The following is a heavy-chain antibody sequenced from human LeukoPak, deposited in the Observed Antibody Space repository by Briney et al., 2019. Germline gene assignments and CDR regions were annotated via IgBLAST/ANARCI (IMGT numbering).Heavy chain of an antibody. CDR2: INPNSGDT. CDR1: GYTFTGYY. V-gene: IGHV1-2*02. CDR3: ARTTYYYDSSLYY. D-gene: IGHD3-22*01. Sequence: ASVKVSCKASGYTFTGYYIHWVRQAPEQGLEWMGWINPNSGDTKDEDNFRGRVTMTRDTSISTAYMELSRLRSDDTAVYYCARTTYYYDSSLYYWGQGTLVTVSS. J-gene: IGHJ4*02.